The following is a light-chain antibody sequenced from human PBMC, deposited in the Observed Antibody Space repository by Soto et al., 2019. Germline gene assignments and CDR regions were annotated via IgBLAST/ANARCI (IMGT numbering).Light chain of an antibody. CDR2: EVT. V-gene: IGLV2-8*01. CDR3: CSHAGIKNYYL. Sequence: QSALTQPPSASGFPVQSVTISCTGSSSDIGGYDFVSWYQQHPGKVPTLLIYEVTKRPSGVPDRFSGSKSGNTASLTVSGLQAEDEADYYCCSHAGIKNYYLFGPGTKLTLL. J-gene: IGLJ1*01. CDR1: SSDIGGYDF.